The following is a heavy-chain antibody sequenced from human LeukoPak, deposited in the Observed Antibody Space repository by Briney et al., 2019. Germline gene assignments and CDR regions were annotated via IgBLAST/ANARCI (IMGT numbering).Heavy chain of an antibody. CDR1: GYSFTSYW. V-gene: IGHV5-51*01. CDR3: ARIACSGGSCYLNVDSYYYGMDV. J-gene: IGHJ6*02. Sequence: GESLKISCKGSGYSFTSYWIGWVRQMPGKGLEWMGIIYPGDSDTRYSPSFQGQVTISADKSISTAYMELSRLRSDDTAVYYCARIACSGGSCYLNVDSYYYGMDVWGQGTTVTVSS. D-gene: IGHD2-15*01. CDR2: IYPGDSDT.